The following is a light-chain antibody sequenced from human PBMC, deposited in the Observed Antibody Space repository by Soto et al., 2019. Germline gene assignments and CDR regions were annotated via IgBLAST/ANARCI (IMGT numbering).Light chain of an antibody. CDR2: DAS. Sequence: EIMMTQSPATLSVSPGERATLSCRASQSVSSYLAWYQQKPGQAPRLFIYDASNRATGIPARFSGSGSGTDFTLTISSLEPEDFAVYYCQQRSNWPWTFGQGTKVDIK. V-gene: IGKV3-11*01. CDR3: QQRSNWPWT. CDR1: QSVSSY. J-gene: IGKJ1*01.